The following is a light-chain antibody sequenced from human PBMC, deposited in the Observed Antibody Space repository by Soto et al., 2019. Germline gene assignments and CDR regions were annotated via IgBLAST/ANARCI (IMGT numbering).Light chain of an antibody. Sequence: QLVLTQPPSASGTPGQRVTISCSGSSSNIGSNYIYWYQQIPGTAPTIVIYTNNQRPSGVPDRFSGSKSGTSASLAISGLRSEDEAVYYCAAWDDRLSGPVFGGGTKLIVL. V-gene: IGLV1-47*02. CDR3: AAWDDRLSGPV. CDR1: SSNIGSNY. J-gene: IGLJ2*01. CDR2: TNN.